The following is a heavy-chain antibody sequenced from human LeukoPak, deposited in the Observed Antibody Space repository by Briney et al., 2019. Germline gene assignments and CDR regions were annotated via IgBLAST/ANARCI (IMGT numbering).Heavy chain of an antibody. J-gene: IGHJ6*03. V-gene: IGHV3-23*01. CDR1: GFTFSSNG. CDR3: ARASHSCGDHYDILTGCCHYYYMDV. Sequence: GGSLRLSCAGSGFTFSSNGMSWVRQAPGKGLEWVSAISGGGGANTYYADSVKGRFTISRDNSKNTLYLQMNGLRAEDTAVYYCARASHSCGDHYDILTGCCHYYYMDVWGKGTTVTISS. CDR2: ISGGGGANT. D-gene: IGHD3-9*01.